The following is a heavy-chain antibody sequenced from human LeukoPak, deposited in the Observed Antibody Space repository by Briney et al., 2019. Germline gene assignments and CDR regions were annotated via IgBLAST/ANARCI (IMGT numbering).Heavy chain of an antibody. J-gene: IGHJ4*02. Sequence: ETGGSLRLSCAASGFTFSSYGMHWVRQATGKGLEWVSAIGTAGDPYYPGSVKGRFTISRENAKNSLYLQMNSLRAGDTAVYYCAREVSRRDGYNYFDYWGQGTLVTVSS. D-gene: IGHD5-24*01. CDR2: IGTAGDP. CDR1: GFTFSSYG. V-gene: IGHV3-13*05. CDR3: AREVSRRDGYNYFDY.